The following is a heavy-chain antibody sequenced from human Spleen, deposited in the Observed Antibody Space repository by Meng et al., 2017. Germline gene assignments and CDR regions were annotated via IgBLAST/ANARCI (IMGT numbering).Heavy chain of an antibody. Sequence: QVQLQESGPGLVKPYQPMSLTCTVSGGSISSGSYYWSWIRQPAGKGLEWIGRIHTSGSTNYNPSLNSRVTVSVETSKNQFSLKLSSVTAADTAVYYCARAAREYGDYVNWFDPWGQGTLVTVSS. V-gene: IGHV4-61*02. CDR2: IHTSGST. D-gene: IGHD4-17*01. J-gene: IGHJ5*02. CDR3: ARAAREYGDYVNWFDP. CDR1: GGSISSGSYY.